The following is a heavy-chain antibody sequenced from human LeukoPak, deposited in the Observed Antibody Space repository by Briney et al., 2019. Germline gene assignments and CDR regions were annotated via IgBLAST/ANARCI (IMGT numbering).Heavy chain of an antibody. CDR1: GFPFSDYY. D-gene: IGHD6-13*01. CDR2: IGSSSTYT. V-gene: IGHV3-11*06. Sequence: GGSLRLSCAASGFPFSDYYMTWIRQAPGKGLEWISYIGSSSTYTHYADSVKGRFTISRDNAKNLLYLQMNSLRAEDTAVYYCARDKESSGWYLTPYYYGMDVWGKGTTVTVSS. J-gene: IGHJ6*04. CDR3: ARDKESSGWYLTPYYYGMDV.